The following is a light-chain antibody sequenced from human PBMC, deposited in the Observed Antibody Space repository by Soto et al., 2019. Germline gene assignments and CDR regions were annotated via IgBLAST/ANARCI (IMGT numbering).Light chain of an antibody. V-gene: IGKV3-15*01. Sequence: EIVMTQSPATLSVSPGERATLSCRASQSVSSNLAWYQQKPGQAPRLLIYGASTRATGLPASFSGSGSGTEFTLTISSLQSEDFAVYYCQQYDKWPGTFGQGTKVDIK. CDR2: GAS. CDR1: QSVSSN. CDR3: QQYDKWPGT. J-gene: IGKJ1*01.